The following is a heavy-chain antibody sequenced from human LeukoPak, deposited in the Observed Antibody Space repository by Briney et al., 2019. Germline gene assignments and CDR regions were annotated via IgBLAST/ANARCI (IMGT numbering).Heavy chain of an antibody. Sequence: GESLKISCKGSGYSFTDYWIGWVRQMPGKGLEWMGIIFPGDSDTRYSPSFQGQVTVSADKSISTAYLQWNSLRASDTAIYYCARHSGLSDFSHYWGQGTLVTVSS. V-gene: IGHV5-51*01. D-gene: IGHD2-15*01. J-gene: IGHJ4*02. CDR3: ARHSGLSDFSHY. CDR1: GYSFTDYW. CDR2: IFPGDSDT.